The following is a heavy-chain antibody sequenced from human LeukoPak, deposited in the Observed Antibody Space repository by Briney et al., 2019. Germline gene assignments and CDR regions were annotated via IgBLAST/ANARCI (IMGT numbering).Heavy chain of an antibody. J-gene: IGHJ5*02. V-gene: IGHV3-21*01. D-gene: IGHD3-10*01. CDR2: ISSSSSYI. Sequence: PGGSLRLSCAASGFTFSSYSMNWVRQAPGKGLEWVSSISSSSSYIYYADSVKGRFTISRDNAKNSLYLQMNSLRAEDTAVYYCARDRVFGKTNWFDPWGQGTLVTVSS. CDR1: GFTFSSYS. CDR3: ARDRVFGKTNWFDP.